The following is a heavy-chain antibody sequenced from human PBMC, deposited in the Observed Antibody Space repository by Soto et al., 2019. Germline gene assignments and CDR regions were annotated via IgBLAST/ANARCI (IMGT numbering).Heavy chain of an antibody. Sequence: SETLSLTCTVSGGSISSSSYYWGWIRQPPGKGLEWIGSIYYSGSTYYNPSLKSRVTISVDTSKNQFSLKLSSVTAADTAVYYCARGQITILFDIWGQGTMVTVSS. J-gene: IGHJ3*02. CDR2: IYYSGST. CDR3: ARGQITILFDI. CDR1: GGSISSSSYY. D-gene: IGHD3-9*01. V-gene: IGHV4-39*07.